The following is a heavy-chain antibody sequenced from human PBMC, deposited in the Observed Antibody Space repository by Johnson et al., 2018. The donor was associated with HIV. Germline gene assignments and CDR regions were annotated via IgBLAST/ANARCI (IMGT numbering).Heavy chain of an antibody. V-gene: IGHV3-53*01. J-gene: IGHJ3*02. CDR1: GFTVSSNY. CDR3: ARGFEDTAMGDDAFDI. CDR2: IYSGGST. Sequence: VQLVESGGGLIQPGRSLRLSCAASGFTVSSNYMSWVRQAPGKGLEWVSVIYSGGSTYYADSVKGRFTISRDNSKNTLYLQMNSLRAEDTAVYYCARGFEDTAMGDDAFDIWGQGTMVTVSS. D-gene: IGHD5-18*01.